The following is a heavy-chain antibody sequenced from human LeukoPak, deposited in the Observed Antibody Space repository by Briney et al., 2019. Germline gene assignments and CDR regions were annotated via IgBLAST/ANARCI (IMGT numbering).Heavy chain of an antibody. D-gene: IGHD6-13*01. CDR2: IYHSGST. J-gene: IGHJ3*02. Sequence: SQTLSLTCAVSGGSISSGGYSWSWIRQPPGRGLEWIGYIYHSGSTYYNPSLKSRVTISVDRSKNQFSLKLSSVTAADTAVYSCARIAAPIAFDIWGQGTMVTVSS. V-gene: IGHV4-30-2*01. CDR3: ARIAAPIAFDI. CDR1: GGSISSGGYS.